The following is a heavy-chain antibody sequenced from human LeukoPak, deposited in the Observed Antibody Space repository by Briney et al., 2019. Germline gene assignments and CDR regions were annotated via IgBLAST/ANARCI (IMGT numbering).Heavy chain of an antibody. Sequence: GGSLRLSCAAAGFTFSSYWMHWVRQAPGKGLVWVSRITSDGSSTSYADSVKGRFTISRDNAKNTLYLQMSSLRADDTAVYYCVIDLGDYNDFWGQGTLVSVSS. J-gene: IGHJ4*02. CDR2: ITSDGSST. CDR3: VIDLGDYNDF. D-gene: IGHD2-15*01. CDR1: GFTFSSYW. V-gene: IGHV3-74*01.